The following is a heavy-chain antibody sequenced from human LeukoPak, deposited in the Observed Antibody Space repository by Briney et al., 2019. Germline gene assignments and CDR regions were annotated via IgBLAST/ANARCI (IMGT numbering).Heavy chain of an antibody. CDR2: INPNSGGT. CDR1: GYTFTAYY. CDR3: ARDRVVVPAAFDY. Sequence: ASVKVSCKASGYTFTAYYMHWVRQAPGQGLEWMGWINPNSGGTNYAQKFQGRVTMTRDTSISTAYMELSRLRSDDTAVYYCARDRVVVPAAFDYWGEGTLVTVSS. V-gene: IGHV1-2*02. J-gene: IGHJ4*02. D-gene: IGHD2-2*01.